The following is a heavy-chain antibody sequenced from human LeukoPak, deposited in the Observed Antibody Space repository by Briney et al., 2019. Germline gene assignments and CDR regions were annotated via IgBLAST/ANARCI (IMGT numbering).Heavy chain of an antibody. V-gene: IGHV3-74*01. CDR1: GFTFTSFW. J-gene: IGHJ4*02. Sequence: PGGSLRLSCAASGFTFTSFWMHWVRQAPGQGLVWVSRINNDGSGTSYADSVKGRFTISRDNAKNTLFLQMNSLRAEDTAVYYCARFRTWGDKAFDYWGQGTLVTVSS. CDR2: INNDGSGT. CDR3: ARFRTWGDKAFDY. D-gene: IGHD2-21*02.